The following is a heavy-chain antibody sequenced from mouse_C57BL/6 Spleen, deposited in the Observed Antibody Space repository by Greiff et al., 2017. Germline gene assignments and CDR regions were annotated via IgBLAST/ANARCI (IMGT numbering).Heavy chain of an antibody. V-gene: IGHV1-69*01. CDR2: IDPSDSYT. CDR1: GYTFTSYW. Sequence: QVQLKQPGAELVMPGASVKLSCKASGYTFTSYWMHWVKQRPGQGLEWIGEIDPSDSYTNYNQKFKGKSTLTVDKSSSTAYMQLSSLPSEDSAVYYCARSESYRGFAYWGQGTLVTVSA. D-gene: IGHD2-12*01. CDR3: ARSESYRGFAY. J-gene: IGHJ3*01.